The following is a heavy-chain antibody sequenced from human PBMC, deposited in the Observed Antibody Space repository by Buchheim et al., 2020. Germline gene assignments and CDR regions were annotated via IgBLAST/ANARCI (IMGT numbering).Heavy chain of an antibody. Sequence: QVQLVESGGGVVQPGGSLRLSCATSGLTFSTSGMHWVRQAPGKGLEWVAMIWSDGSRTFSADSVKGRFTISRDNSKNMLYLEMNSLRAEDTAVYFYVRDRGTRTLDYWGQGA. CDR1: GLTFSTSG. J-gene: IGHJ4*02. V-gene: IGHV3-33*01. CDR3: VRDRGTRTLDY. CDR2: IWSDGSRT. D-gene: IGHD3/OR15-3a*01.